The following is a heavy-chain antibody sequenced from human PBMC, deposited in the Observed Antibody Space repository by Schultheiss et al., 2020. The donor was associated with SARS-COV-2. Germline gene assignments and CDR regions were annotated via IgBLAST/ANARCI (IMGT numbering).Heavy chain of an antibody. D-gene: IGHD1-1*01. V-gene: IGHV3-48*04. CDR1: GFTVSSNY. CDR2: ISWNSGTI. CDR3: AKDNWAQWAQRRIDAFDI. J-gene: IGHJ3*02. Sequence: GGSLRLSCAASGFTVSSNYMSWVRQAPGKGLEWVSDISWNSGTIGYADSVKGRFTISRDNAKNSLYLQMNSLRAEDTAVYYCAKDNWAQWAQRRIDAFDIWGQGTLVTVSS.